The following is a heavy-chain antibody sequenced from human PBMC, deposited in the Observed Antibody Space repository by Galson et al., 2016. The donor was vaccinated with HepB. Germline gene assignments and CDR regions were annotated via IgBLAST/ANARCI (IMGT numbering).Heavy chain of an antibody. CDR3: AAAAAANDIDY. D-gene: IGHD6-13*01. CDR1: GFAISNNH. Sequence: SLRLSCAASGFAISNNHMSWVRQAPGKGLDWVSIIYFDGRTFHADSVKGRFTISRDISKNTVYLQMSSLIAEDTAVYYCAAAAAANDIDYCGQGTQVIVSS. CDR2: IYFDGRT. V-gene: IGHV3-53*01. J-gene: IGHJ4*02.